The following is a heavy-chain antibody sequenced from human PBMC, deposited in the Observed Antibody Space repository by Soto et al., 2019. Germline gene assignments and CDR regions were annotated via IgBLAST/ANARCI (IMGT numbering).Heavy chain of an antibody. D-gene: IGHD3-9*01. Sequence: PGGSLRLSCAASAFTFSSYAMYWVRQAPGKGLEWVAVISYDGSSKFYADSVKGRFTISRDNSQNTLYLQIHSLRPEDAAVYYCARDRLFESNTYYYNYGMDVWGPGTTVTVSS. CDR3: ARDRLFESNTYYYNYGMDV. V-gene: IGHV3-30-3*01. CDR2: ISYDGSSK. CDR1: AFTFSSYA. J-gene: IGHJ6*02.